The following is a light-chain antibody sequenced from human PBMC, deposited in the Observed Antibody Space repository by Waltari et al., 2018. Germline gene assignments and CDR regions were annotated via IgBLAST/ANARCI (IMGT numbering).Light chain of an antibody. CDR1: QGLLHSNGYNY. CDR3: MQALHTPRT. CDR2: LGS. V-gene: IGKV2-28*01. J-gene: IGKJ4*01. Sequence: DIVMTQSPLSLPVTPGEPASISCRSSQGLLHSNGYNYLDWYLQKPGQSPQLLIYLGSNRASWVSDRFSGSGSGTDFTLKISRVEAGDVGLYYCMQALHTPRTFGGGTRVEIK.